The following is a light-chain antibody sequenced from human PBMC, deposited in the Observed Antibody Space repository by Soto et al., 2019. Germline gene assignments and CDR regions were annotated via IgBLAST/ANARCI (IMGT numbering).Light chain of an antibody. CDR3: SSHTSYSTRV. Sequence: QSALTQPASVSGSPGQSIAISCTGTSSDVGGYNYVSRYQQHPGKAPKLMIHEVSNRPSGVSDRFSGSKSGNTASLTISGLQADDEADYYCSSHTSYSTRVFGTGTKVTVL. V-gene: IGLV2-14*01. J-gene: IGLJ1*01. CDR1: SSDVGGYNY. CDR2: EVS.